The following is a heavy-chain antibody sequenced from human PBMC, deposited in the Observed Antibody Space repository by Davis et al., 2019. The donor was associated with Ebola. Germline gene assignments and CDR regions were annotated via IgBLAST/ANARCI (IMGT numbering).Heavy chain of an antibody. CDR3: ARQGGGSGRLTSFDY. D-gene: IGHD1-26*01. J-gene: IGHJ4*02. Sequence: GASLKISCQATGYKFSNYWIVWVRQMPGKGLEWMGVIYPGDSDIRYSPSFQGQVIISADKYISTAYLQWSSLKASDTAIYYCARQGGGSGRLTSFDYWGQGTLVTVSS. CDR2: IYPGDSDI. CDR1: GYKFSNYW. V-gene: IGHV5-51*01.